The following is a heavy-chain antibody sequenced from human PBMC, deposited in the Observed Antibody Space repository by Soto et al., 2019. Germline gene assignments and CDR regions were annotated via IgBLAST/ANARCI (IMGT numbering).Heavy chain of an antibody. Sequence: SGPTLVNPTQTLTLTCTFSGFSLSTSGMCVSWIRQPPGKALEWLARIDWDDDKYYSTSLKTRLTISKDTSKNQVVLTMTNMDPVDTATYYCARTRLEHYDSSGPFQHWGQGTQVTVSS. V-gene: IGHV2-70*11. D-gene: IGHD3-22*01. CDR2: IDWDDDK. J-gene: IGHJ1*01. CDR3: ARTRLEHYDSSGPFQH. CDR1: GFSLSTSGMC.